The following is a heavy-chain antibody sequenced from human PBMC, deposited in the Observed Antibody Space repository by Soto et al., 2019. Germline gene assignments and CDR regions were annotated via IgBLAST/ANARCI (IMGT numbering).Heavy chain of an antibody. D-gene: IGHD6-19*01. V-gene: IGHV1-8*01. CDR2: MNPNSGNT. Sequence: ASVKVSCKASGYTFTSYDINWVRQATGQGLEWMGWMNPNSGNTGYAQKFQGRVTMTRNTSISTAYMELSSLRSEDTAVYYCARGGRVAGNYYYGMDVWGQGTTVTVSS. J-gene: IGHJ6*02. CDR3: ARGGRVAGNYYYGMDV. CDR1: GYTFTSYD.